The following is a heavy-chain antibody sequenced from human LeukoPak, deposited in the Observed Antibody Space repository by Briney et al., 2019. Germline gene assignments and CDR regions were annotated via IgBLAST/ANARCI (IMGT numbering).Heavy chain of an antibody. J-gene: IGHJ4*02. V-gene: IGHV4-59*08. CDR1: DGSISGYY. Sequence: SETLSLTCTVSDGSISGYYWSWVRQPPGKGLEWIGYINYSGSTNYNPSLKSRVTISVDTSKNQFSLKLSSVPAADTAVYYCARGWGYFDYWGQGTLVTVSS. D-gene: IGHD3-16*01. CDR3: ARGWGYFDY. CDR2: INYSGST.